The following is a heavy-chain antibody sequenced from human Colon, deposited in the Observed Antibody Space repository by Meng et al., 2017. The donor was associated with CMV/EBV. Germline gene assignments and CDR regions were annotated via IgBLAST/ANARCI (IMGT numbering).Heavy chain of an antibody. D-gene: IGHD6-19*01. J-gene: IGHJ4*02. CDR2: ISGSGGST. CDR3: AKIRGPYSRGWYGDY. V-gene: IGHV3-23*01. CDR1: GFTFSSYA. Sequence: GGSLRLSCAASGFTFSSYAMSWVRQSPGKGLEWVSAISGSGGSTYYAASVKGRFTISRDNSKNTLYLQMNSLRAEDTAVYYCAKIRGPYSRGWYGDYWGQGTLVTVSS.